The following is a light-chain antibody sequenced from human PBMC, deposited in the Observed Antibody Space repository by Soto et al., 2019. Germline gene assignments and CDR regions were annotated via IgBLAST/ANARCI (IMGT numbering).Light chain of an antibody. J-gene: IGKJ2*01. CDR2: DAS. CDR1: EIVISAY. CDR3: QQYGSSPRT. Sequence: EVVLTQSPGTLSLSPGERATLSCRASEIVISAYLAWYQQKPGQAPRLLIYDASSRAIGIPDRFSGSGSGTDFTLTISRLDPEDFAVYYCQQYGSSPRTFGQGTKLEIK. V-gene: IGKV3-20*01.